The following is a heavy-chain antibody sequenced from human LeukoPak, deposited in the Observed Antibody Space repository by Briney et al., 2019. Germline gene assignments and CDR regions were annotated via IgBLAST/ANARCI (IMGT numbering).Heavy chain of an antibody. D-gene: IGHD1-26*01. CDR3: ARDPMPRSGSYGGGWFDP. Sequence: PGRSLRLSCEASGFTFSTYPMHWVRQAPGKGLQWVAAISYDGSNKHYADSVKGRFTISRDNSKNTLYMQMNSLRAEDTAVYYCARDPMPRSGSYGGGWFDPWGQGTLVTVSS. J-gene: IGHJ5*02. V-gene: IGHV3-30*04. CDR1: GFTFSTYP. CDR2: ISYDGSNK.